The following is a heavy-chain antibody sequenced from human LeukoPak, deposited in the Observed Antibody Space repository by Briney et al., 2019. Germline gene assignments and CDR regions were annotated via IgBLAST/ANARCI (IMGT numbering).Heavy chain of an antibody. CDR1: GFTFSSYS. CDR3: AKARRDGYNSWGIFDY. CDR2: ISSSSSTI. V-gene: IGHV3-48*01. D-gene: IGHD5-24*01. Sequence: GGSLRLSCAASGFTFSSYSMNWVRQAPGKGLEWVSYISSSSSTIFYADSVKGRFTISRDNAKNSLYLQMNSLRAEDMALYYCAKARRDGYNSWGIFDYWGQGTLVTVSS. J-gene: IGHJ4*02.